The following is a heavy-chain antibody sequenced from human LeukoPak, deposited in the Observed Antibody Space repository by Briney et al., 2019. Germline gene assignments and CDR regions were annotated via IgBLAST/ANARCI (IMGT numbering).Heavy chain of an antibody. D-gene: IGHD2-15*01. J-gene: IGHJ4*02. V-gene: IGHV3-23*01. CDR2: ITAGGGYT. Sequence: GGSLRLSCAASGFTFSSDAMSWVRRAPGKGPEWVSAITAGGGYTYYADSVKGRFTISRDNSKNTLYLQMNSLRAEDTAVYYCTKEVGRGYSGFWGQGTLVTVSS. CDR3: TKEVGRGYSGF. CDR1: GFTFSSDA.